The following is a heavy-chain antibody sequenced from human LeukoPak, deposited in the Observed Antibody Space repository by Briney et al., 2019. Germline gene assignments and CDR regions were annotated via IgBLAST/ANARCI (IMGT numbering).Heavy chain of an antibody. Sequence: GASVKVSCKASGYTFASFGITWVRQVPGQGLEWMGWISPYNGNTNYAQRFQGRVTMTTNTSTGTAYMELRSLTSDDTAIYYCARRAITIFGVAENWSDPWGQGTLVTVSS. D-gene: IGHD3-3*01. CDR1: GYTFASFG. CDR2: ISPYNGNT. J-gene: IGHJ5*02. CDR3: ARRAITIFGVAENWSDP. V-gene: IGHV1-18*01.